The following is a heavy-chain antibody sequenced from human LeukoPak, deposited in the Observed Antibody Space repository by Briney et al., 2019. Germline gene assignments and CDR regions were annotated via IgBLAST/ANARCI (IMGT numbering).Heavy chain of an antibody. J-gene: IGHJ4*02. V-gene: IGHV3-30*03. Sequence: GRSLRLSCAASGFTFSSYGMHWVRQAPGKGLEWVAFISHDGSNKYYADSVKGRFTISRDNAKNSLYLQMNSLRAEDTAVYYCASGCSSTSCPTNYWGQGTLVTVSS. CDR2: ISHDGSNK. CDR3: ASGCSSTSCPTNY. CDR1: GFTFSSYG. D-gene: IGHD2-2*01.